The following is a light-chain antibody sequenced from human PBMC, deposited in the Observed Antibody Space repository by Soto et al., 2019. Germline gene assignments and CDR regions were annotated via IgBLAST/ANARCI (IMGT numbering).Light chain of an antibody. J-gene: IGKJ1*01. CDR1: QSLLHSNGYNY. Sequence: DIVMTQSPLSLPVTPGEPASISCRSSQSLLHSNGYNYLDWYLQKPGQSPQLLIYLGSNRASGVPDRFSGSGSGTDFTLKISRVEAEDRGVYYCIQALQTPWTFGQGTKVEIK. V-gene: IGKV2-28*01. CDR3: IQALQTPWT. CDR2: LGS.